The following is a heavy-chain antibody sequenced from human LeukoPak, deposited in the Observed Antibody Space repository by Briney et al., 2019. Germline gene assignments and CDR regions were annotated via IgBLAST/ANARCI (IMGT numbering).Heavy chain of an antibody. J-gene: IGHJ3*02. CDR1: GFIFSSYG. CDR3: ARASSKQLAGYLPDGFDI. V-gene: IGHV3-21*01. D-gene: IGHD3-9*01. CDR2: ISSSGTYV. Sequence: GGSLRLSCAASGFIFSSYGMHWVRQAPGKGLEWVSSISSSGTYVYYADSVKGRFTISRDNAKNSLSLQMNSLRADDAAVYYCARASSKQLAGYLPDGFDIWGQGTMVTVSS.